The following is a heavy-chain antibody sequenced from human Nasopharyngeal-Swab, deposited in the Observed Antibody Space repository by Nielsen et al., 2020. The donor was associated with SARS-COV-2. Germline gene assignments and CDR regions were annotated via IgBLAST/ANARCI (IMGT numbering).Heavy chain of an antibody. CDR3: ASSRHSGGLDY. CDR1: GGSISSYY. J-gene: IGHJ4*02. Sequence: SETLSLTCTVSGGSISSYYWSWIRQPPGKGLEWIGYIYYSGSTNYNPSLKSRVTISVDTSKNQFSLKLSSVTAADTAVYYCASSRHSGGLDYWGQGTLVTVSS. V-gene: IGHV4-59*08. D-gene: IGHD3-10*01. CDR2: IYYSGST.